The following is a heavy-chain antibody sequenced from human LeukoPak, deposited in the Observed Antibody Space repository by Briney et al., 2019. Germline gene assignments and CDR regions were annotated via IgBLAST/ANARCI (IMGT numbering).Heavy chain of an antibody. CDR1: GGSISSGYFY. V-gene: IGHV4-39*01. Sequence: SETLSLTCTVSGGSISSGYFYWGWIRQPPGKGLEWIGSVFYSGSTYYNPSLKSRVTISVDTSKNQFSLRLSSVTAADTAVYYCARRNYYGSGSYYAWGQGALVTVSS. CDR2: VFYSGST. J-gene: IGHJ5*02. CDR3: ARRNYYGSGSYYA. D-gene: IGHD3-10*01.